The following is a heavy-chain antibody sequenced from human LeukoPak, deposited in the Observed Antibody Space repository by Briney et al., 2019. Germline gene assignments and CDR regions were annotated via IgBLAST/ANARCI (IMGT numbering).Heavy chain of an antibody. CDR1: GGSFSAYY. J-gene: IGHJ4*02. CDR3: ARGLTYYYDSSGYY. V-gene: IGHV4-34*01. CDR2: INHSGST. Sequence: SETLSLTCAVYGGSFSAYYWSWIRQPPGKGLEWIGEINHSGSTNYNPSLKGRVTISVDTSKNRFSLKLSSVTAADTAVYYCARGLTYYYDSSGYYWGEGTLVTVSS. D-gene: IGHD3-22*01.